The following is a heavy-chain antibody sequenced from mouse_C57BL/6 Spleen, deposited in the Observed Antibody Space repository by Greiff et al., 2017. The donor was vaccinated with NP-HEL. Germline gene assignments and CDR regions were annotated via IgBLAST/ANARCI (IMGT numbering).Heavy chain of an antibody. CDR3: ARSITTVVRGFAY. CDR2: IDPSDSET. Sequence: QVQLQQPGAELVRPGSSVKLSCKASGYTFTSYWMHWVKQRPIQGLEWIGNIDPSDSETHYNQKFKDKATLTVDKSSSTAYMQLSSLTSEDSAVYYCARSITTVVRGFAYWGQGTLVTVSA. D-gene: IGHD1-1*01. V-gene: IGHV1-52*01. J-gene: IGHJ3*01. CDR1: GYTFTSYW.